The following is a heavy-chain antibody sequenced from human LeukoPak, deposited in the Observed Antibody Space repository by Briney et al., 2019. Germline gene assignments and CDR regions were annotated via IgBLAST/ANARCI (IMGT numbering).Heavy chain of an antibody. V-gene: IGHV6-1*01. CDR2: TYYKSKWYY. Sequence: SQTLSLTCAISGDSVSSNSATWNWIRQSPSRGLEWLGRTYYKSKWYYEYAPSVKSRITINPDTSKNQCSLHLNSVTPEDTAVYYCARGPWFDPWGQGTLVTVSS. CDR1: GDSVSSNSAT. J-gene: IGHJ5*02. CDR3: ARGPWFDP.